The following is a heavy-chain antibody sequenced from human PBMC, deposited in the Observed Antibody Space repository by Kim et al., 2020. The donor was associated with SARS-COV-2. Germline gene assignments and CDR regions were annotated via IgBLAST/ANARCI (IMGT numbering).Heavy chain of an antibody. CDR3: ARSARLRSYDFWSGYFDP. CDR2: INPSGGST. CDR1: GYTFTSYY. J-gene: IGHJ5*02. D-gene: IGHD3-3*01. Sequence: ASVKVSCKASGYTFTSYYMHWVRQAPGQGLEWMGIINPSGGSTSYAQKFQGRVTMTRDTSTSTVYMELSSLRSEDTAVYYCARSARLRSYDFWSGYFDPWGQGTLVTVSS. V-gene: IGHV1-46*01.